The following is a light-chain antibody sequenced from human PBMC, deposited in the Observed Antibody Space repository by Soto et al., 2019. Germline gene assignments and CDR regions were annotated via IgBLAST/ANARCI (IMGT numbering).Light chain of an antibody. CDR2: EVG. J-gene: IGLJ3*02. V-gene: IGLV2-14*01. Sequence: QSALTQPASVSGSPGQSITISCTGTSSDVGAYDTVSWYQQHPGKAPKLMIYEVGNRPSGVSNRFSGSQSGNTASLTISGLQAEDEADYYCSSFTVQSTRVFGGGTKLTVL. CDR1: SSDVGAYDT. CDR3: SSFTVQSTRV.